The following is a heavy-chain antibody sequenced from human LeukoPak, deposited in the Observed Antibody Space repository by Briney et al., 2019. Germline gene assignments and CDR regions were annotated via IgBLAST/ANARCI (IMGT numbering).Heavy chain of an antibody. J-gene: IGHJ6*02. CDR1: GYTFTGYY. D-gene: IGHD2-15*01. CDR3: ARSGGSHYYYGMDV. CDR2: INPNSGGT. V-gene: IGHV1-2*04. Sequence: AASVKVSCKASGYTFTGYYMHWVRQAPGQGLEWMGWINPNSGGTNYAQKFQGWVTMTRDTSISTAYMELSRLRSDDTAVYYCARSGGSHYYYGMDVWGQGTTVTVSS.